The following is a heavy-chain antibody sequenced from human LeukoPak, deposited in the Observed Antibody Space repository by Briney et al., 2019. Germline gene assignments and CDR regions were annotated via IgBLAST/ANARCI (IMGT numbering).Heavy chain of an antibody. CDR3: ARAPFIQSDYGGTLDY. D-gene: IGHD4-23*01. V-gene: IGHV4-38-2*02. CDR2: IYHSGIYHSGST. J-gene: IGHJ4*02. CDR1: GYSISSGYY. Sequence: SETLSLTCTVSGYSISSGYYWGWIRQPPGKGLEWIGSIYHSGIYHSGSTYYNPSLKSRVTISGDTSKNQLSLKLSSVTAADTAVYYCARAPFIQSDYGGTLDYWGQGTLVTVSP.